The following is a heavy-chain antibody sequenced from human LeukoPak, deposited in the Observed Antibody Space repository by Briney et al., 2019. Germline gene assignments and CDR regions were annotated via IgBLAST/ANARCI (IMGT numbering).Heavy chain of an antibody. CDR2: INGDGSNT. CDR3: GRFKSWYSTDAFYI. J-gene: IGHJ3*02. Sequence: GGSLRLSCAASGFTFSSHWMHWVRQAPGKGLVWVSRINGDGSNTTYADSVKGRFTISRDNAKNTLYLQMNSLRAEETAVYHCGRFKSWYSTDAFYIWGQGEMVNGSS. D-gene: IGHD2-15*01. CDR1: GFTFSSHW. V-gene: IGHV3-74*03.